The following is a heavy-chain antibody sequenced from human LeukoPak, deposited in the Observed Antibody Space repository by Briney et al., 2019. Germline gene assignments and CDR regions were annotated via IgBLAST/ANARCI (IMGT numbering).Heavy chain of an antibody. D-gene: IGHD1-26*01. CDR3: ARSSQSGSYAY. CDR2: IYYSGST. CDR1: GGSISSSSYY. J-gene: IGHJ4*02. V-gene: IGHV4-39*07. Sequence: SETLSLTCTVSGGSISSSSYYWGWIRQPPGKGLEWIGSIYYSGSTYYNPSLKSRVTISVDTSKNQFSLKLSSVTAADTAVYYCARSSQSGSYAYWGQGTLATVSS.